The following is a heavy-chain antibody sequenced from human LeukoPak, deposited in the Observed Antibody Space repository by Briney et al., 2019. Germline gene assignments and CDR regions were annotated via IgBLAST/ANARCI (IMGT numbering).Heavy chain of an antibody. CDR2: INPNSGGT. Sequence: ASVKVSCKASGHTFTGYYMHWVRQAPGQGLEWMGWINPNSGGTIYAQKFQGRVTMTRDTSISTAYMELSRLSSDDTAVYYCASRLGTYDINWFDPWGQGTLVTVSS. D-gene: IGHD3-9*01. V-gene: IGHV1-2*02. CDR1: GHTFTGYY. CDR3: ASRLGTYDINWFDP. J-gene: IGHJ5*02.